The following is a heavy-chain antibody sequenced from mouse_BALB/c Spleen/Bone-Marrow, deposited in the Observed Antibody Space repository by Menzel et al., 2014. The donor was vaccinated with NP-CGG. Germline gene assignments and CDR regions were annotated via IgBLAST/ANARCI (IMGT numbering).Heavy chain of an antibody. CDR3: ARDLYYYGFDY. CDR1: GFSLTDYG. Sequence: QVQLQQSGPGLVAPSQSLSITCTVSGFSLTDYGVNWVRQPPGKNLEWLGMIWGDGSTDYNLALKSRLSISKDNSQSQVFLKMNSLETDDTARNYCARDLYYYGFDYWGQGTTLTVSS. CDR2: IWGDGST. J-gene: IGHJ2*01. D-gene: IGHD1-1*01. V-gene: IGHV2-6-7*01.